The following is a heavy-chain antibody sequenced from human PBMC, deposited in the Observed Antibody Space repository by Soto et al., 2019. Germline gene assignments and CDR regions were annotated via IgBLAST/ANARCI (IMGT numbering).Heavy chain of an antibody. CDR3: AKGAVTSIFDYFEF. V-gene: IGHV3-9*01. D-gene: IGHD3-3*01. CDR1: GFIFEDYA. J-gene: IGHJ4*02. CDR2: ISWNSGNI. Sequence: EVHLVESGGGLVQPGRSLRLSCAASGFIFEDYAMHWVRQVPGKGLEWVSSISWNSGNIVYADSVKGRFTVSRDSANNSLYLQMNSLRTEDTALYYWAKGAVTSIFDYFEFCGQGTLVTVSS.